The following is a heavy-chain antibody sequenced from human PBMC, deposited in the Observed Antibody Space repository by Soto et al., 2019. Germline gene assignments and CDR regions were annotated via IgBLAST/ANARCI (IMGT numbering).Heavy chain of an antibody. CDR1: GGPISSSSYY. V-gene: IGHV4-39*01. Sequence: SETLSLTCTVSGGPISSSSYYWGWILHAPGKGLEWLATIYYNGYTYHNTSLKSHVTISVDTSKNQFYLKFTSVTAADTALYYCARSAIATHWFFDLWGRGTMVNVSS. J-gene: IGHJ2*01. CDR3: ARSAIATHWFFDL. CDR2: IYYNGYT. D-gene: IGHD5-18*01.